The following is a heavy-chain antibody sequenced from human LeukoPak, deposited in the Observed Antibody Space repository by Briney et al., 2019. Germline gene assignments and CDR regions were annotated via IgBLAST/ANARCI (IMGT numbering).Heavy chain of an antibody. CDR3: ARTASVLLWFGELLGRFDP. CDR1: GDSISTYY. D-gene: IGHD3-10*01. V-gene: IGHV4-59*12. CDR2: IYYRVTS. J-gene: IGHJ5*02. Sequence: PSETLSLTCTVSGDSISTYYWSWIRQPPGKGLEWIGYIYYRVTSDYNPSLKSRVTMSVDTSKNQFSLKLSSVTAADTAVYYCARTASVLLWFGELLGRFDPWGQGTLVTVSS.